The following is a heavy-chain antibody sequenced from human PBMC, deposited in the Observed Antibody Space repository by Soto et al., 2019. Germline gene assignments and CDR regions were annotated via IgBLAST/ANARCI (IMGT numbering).Heavy chain of an antibody. V-gene: IGHV1-18*01. CDR1: GYTFTSYG. D-gene: IGHD6-13*01. CDR2: ISAYNGNT. J-gene: IGHJ3*02. Sequence: QVQLVQSGAEVKKPGASVKVSCKASGYTFTSYGISWVRQAPGQGLEWMGWISAYNGNTNYAQKLQGRVTMTTDTSTSTAYMELRSLRSDDTAVYYCARVFKYSSSWYPLRNAFDIWGQGTMVTVSS. CDR3: ARVFKYSSSWYPLRNAFDI.